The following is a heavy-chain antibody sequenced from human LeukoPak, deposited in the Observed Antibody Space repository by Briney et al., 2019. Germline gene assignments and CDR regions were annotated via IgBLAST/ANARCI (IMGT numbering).Heavy chain of an antibody. CDR3: ARAYSGRYGLGYYYMDV. D-gene: IGHD1-26*01. CDR1: GFTFSSYS. Sequence: GGSLRLSCAASGFTFSSYSMNWVRQAPGKGLEWVSSISSSSSYIYYADSVKGRFTISRDNAKNSLYLQMNSLRAEDTAVYYCARAYSGRYGLGYYYMDVWGKGTTVTISS. V-gene: IGHV3-21*01. J-gene: IGHJ6*03. CDR2: ISSSSSYI.